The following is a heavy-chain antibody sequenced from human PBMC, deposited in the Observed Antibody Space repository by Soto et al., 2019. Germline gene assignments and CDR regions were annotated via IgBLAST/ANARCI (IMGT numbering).Heavy chain of an antibody. CDR3: ARDGPAGSSSCDY. CDR2: IIPIFGTA. J-gene: IGHJ4*02. Sequence: ASVKLSCKASGGTFSSYAISWVRQAPGQGLEWMGGIIPIFGTANYAQKFQGRVTITADKSTSTAYMELSSLRSEDTAVYYCARDGPAGSSSCDYWGQGTLVTASS. CDR1: GGTFSSYA. V-gene: IGHV1-69*06. D-gene: IGHD6-13*01.